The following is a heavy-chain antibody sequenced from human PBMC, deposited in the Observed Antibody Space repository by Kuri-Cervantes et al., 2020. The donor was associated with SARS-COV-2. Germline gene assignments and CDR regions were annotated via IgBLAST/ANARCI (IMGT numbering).Heavy chain of an antibody. Sequence: GGSLRLSCKGSGYSFTSYLIGWVRQMPGKGLEWMGIIYPGDSDTRYSPSFQGQVTISADKSISTAYLQWSSLKASDTAMYYCARGVVPADIPDYWGQGTLVTVSS. CDR3: ARGVVPADIPDY. CDR2: IYPGDSDT. J-gene: IGHJ4*02. D-gene: IGHD2-2*02. V-gene: IGHV5-51*01. CDR1: GYSFTSYL.